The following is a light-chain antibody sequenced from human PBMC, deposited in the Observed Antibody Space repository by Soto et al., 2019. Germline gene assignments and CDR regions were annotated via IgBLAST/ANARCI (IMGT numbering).Light chain of an antibody. CDR2: DAS. CDR3: QQYENLPVT. V-gene: IGKV1-33*01. J-gene: IGKJ5*01. CDR1: QDITIY. Sequence: DIQMTQSPSSLSASVGDRATITCQASQDITIYLNWYQQKPGKAPKLLIYDASNLETGVPSRFSGGGSGTDFTFTISSLQPEDIETYYCQQYENLPVTFGQGTRLQTK.